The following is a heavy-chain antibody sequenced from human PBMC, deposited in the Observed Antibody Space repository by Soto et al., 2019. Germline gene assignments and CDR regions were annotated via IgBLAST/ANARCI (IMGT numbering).Heavy chain of an antibody. CDR2: IIPILGIA. D-gene: IGHD1-1*01. V-gene: IGHV1-69*02. CDR1: GGTFSSYT. CDR3: ARVSVYWNDGFDY. J-gene: IGHJ4*02. Sequence: QVQLVQSGAEVKKPGSSVKVSCKASGGTFSSYTISWVRQAPGQGLEWMGRIIPILGIANYAQKFQGSVTITADKSTSTAYMELSSLRSEDTAVYYGARVSVYWNDGFDYWGQGTLVTVSS.